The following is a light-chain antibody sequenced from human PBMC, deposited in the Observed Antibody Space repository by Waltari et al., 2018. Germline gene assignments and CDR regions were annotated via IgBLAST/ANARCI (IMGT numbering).Light chain of an antibody. CDR3: QKYGSLPAT. V-gene: IGKV3-20*01. CDR2: DAS. CDR1: QSVSRF. J-gene: IGKJ1*01. Sequence: EIVLTQSPGTLSLSPGERATLSCRASQSVSRFLAWYQQKPGQAPRLLIYDASSRATGIPERFSGSGSGTDFSLTISRLEPEDFAVYYCQKYGSLPATFGQGTKVEIK.